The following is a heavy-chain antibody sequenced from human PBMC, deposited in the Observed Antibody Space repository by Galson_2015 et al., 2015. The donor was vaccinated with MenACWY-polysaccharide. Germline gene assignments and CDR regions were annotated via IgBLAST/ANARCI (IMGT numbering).Heavy chain of an antibody. D-gene: IGHD4-17*01. V-gene: IGHV3-49*03. J-gene: IGHJ4*02. CDR1: GFTFGDYT. Sequence: SLRLSCAASGFTFGDYTMNWFRQAPGKGLEWVGFIRSKSYGGTPEYAASVKGRFTISRDDSKSIAYLQMNSLTTEDTAVYYCTRKSTVPTSIIFDYWGQGTLVTVSS. CDR2: IRSKSYGGTP. CDR3: TRKSTVPTSIIFDY.